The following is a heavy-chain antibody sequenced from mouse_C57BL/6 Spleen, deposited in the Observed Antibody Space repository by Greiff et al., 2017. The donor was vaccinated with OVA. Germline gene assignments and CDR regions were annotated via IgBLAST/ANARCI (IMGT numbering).Heavy chain of an antibody. CDR1: GYTFTSYW. D-gene: IGHD2-2*01. J-gene: IGHJ2*01. Sequence: VQLQQPGAELVMPGASVKLSCKASGYTFTSYWMHWVKQRPGQGLEWIGEIDPSDSYTNDNQKFKGKSTLTVDKSSSTAYMQLSSLTSEDSAVYYCARRYGYPFDYWGQGTTLTVSS. CDR2: IDPSDSYT. V-gene: IGHV1-69*01. CDR3: ARRYGYPFDY.